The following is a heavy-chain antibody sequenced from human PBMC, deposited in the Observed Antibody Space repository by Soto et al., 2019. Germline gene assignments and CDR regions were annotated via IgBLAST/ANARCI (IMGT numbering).Heavy chain of an antibody. J-gene: IGHJ5*02. CDR3: TRDLSPLTSGKAGRDWFVP. CDR1: GYTFTDYC. D-gene: IGHD3-10*01. CDR2: SNPNGGAT. V-gene: IGHV1-2*02. Sequence: QVLLVQSGAEVKKPGASVKVSCKASGYTFTDYCIHWVRQAPGQGLEWIGWSNPNGGATNYAQKFQGRLTISRNTSIRSAYWEQIRLKSSDSSVYFCTRDLSPLTSGKAGRDWFVPWGQATLVSVSS.